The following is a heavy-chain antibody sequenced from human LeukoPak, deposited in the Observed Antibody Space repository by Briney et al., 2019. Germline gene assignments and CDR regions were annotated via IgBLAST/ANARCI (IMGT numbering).Heavy chain of an antibody. CDR1: GFTFSNYV. J-gene: IGHJ4*02. V-gene: IGHV3-23*01. D-gene: IGHD2-2*01. CDR3: AKDPLIIVVVPAATDY. CDR2: ISGSGGST. Sequence: PGGSLRLSCAASGFTFSNYVMSWVRQAPGKGLEWVSAISGSGGSTYYADSVKGRSTISRDNSKNTLYLKMNSLRAEDTAVYYCAKDPLIIVVVPAATDYWGQGTLVTVSS.